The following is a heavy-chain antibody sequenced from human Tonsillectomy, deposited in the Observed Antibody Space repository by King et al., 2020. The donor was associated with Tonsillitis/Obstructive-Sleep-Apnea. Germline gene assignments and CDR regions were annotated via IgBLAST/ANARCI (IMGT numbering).Heavy chain of an antibody. D-gene: IGHD2-21*01. CDR3: ARETHSSAFDI. Sequence: QLQESGPGLVKPSETLSLTCTVSGGSVSSGSYYWSWIRQPPGKGLEWIGYSYYSGSTNYNPSLKSRVTISVDTSKNLFSLKLSSVTAADTAVYYCARETHSSAFDIWGQGTMVTVSS. CDR1: GGSVSSGSYY. V-gene: IGHV4-61*01. J-gene: IGHJ3*02. CDR2: SYYSGST.